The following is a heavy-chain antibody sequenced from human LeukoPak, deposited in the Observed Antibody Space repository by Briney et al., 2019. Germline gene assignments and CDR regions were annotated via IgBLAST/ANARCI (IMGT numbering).Heavy chain of an antibody. CDR1: GGAINSYY. J-gene: IGHJ4*02. CDR3: ARHTSRGTSGWYRVFDY. V-gene: IGHV4-59*08. D-gene: IGHD6-13*01. Sequence: SETLSLTCTVSGGAINSYYLSWVRQPPGKGLEWVADIYYSGNTYYSPSLKSRVTISVDTSKNQFSLKLSSLTAADTAVYYCARHTSRGTSGWYRVFDYWGQGTLVTVSS. CDR2: IYYSGNT.